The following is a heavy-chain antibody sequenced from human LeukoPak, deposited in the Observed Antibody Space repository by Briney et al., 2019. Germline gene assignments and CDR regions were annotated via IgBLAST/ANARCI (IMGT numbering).Heavy chain of an antibody. CDR3: ARGDTVAARPGRFDY. J-gene: IGHJ4*02. D-gene: IGHD6-6*01. CDR1: GGSISSSAYH. CDR2: IHNSGST. V-gene: IGHV4-39*01. Sequence: SETLSLTCTVSGGSISSSAYHWGWIRQPPGKGLEWIGSIHNSGSTYYNPSLKSRVTISVRTSKNQFSLKLSSVTAADTAVYYCARGDTVAARPGRFDYWGQGTLVTVSS.